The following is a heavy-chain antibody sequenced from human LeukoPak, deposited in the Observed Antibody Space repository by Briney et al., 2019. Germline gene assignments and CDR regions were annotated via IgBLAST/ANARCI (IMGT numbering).Heavy chain of an antibody. CDR1: GFTFSSNA. CDR2: IWHDGSNK. D-gene: IGHD2-2*02. V-gene: IGHV3-33*08. J-gene: IGHJ6*02. Sequence: PGGSLRLSCAASGFTFSSNAMHWIRQAPGKGLEWVAVIWHDGSNKYYGDSVKGRFTISRDNSKNTLYLQMNSLRAEDTAVYYCARGLGDIVVVPAAIKMYYYYGMDVWGQGTTVTVSS. CDR3: ARGLGDIVVVPAAIKMYYYYGMDV.